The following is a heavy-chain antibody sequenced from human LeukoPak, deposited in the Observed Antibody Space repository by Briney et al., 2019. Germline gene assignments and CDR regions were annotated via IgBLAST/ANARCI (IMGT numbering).Heavy chain of an antibody. J-gene: IGHJ4*02. CDR3: ARKTIMITFGGVPD. V-gene: IGHV3-53*01. D-gene: IGHD3-16*01. CDR1: GFTVSSNY. Sequence: GGSLRLSCAASGFTVSSNYMSWVRQAPGKGLEWVSVIYSGGSIYYADSVKGRFTISRDNSKNTLYLQMNSLRAEDTAVYYCARKTIMITFGGVPDWGQGTLVTVSS. CDR2: IYSGGSI.